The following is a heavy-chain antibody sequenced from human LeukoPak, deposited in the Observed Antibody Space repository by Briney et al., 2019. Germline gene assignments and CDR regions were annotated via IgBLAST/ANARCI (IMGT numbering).Heavy chain of an antibody. Sequence: GGSLRLSCAASGFTFSSCAMSWVRQAPGKGLEWVSVISDSGGSTYYTDSVKGRFTISRDNSKSTLSLQMNSLRVEDTAVYYCAKDLSPKVVGVHRPGDYGGEGTLVTVSS. V-gene: IGHV3-23*01. CDR3: AKDLSPKVVGVHRPGDY. CDR1: GFTFSSCA. D-gene: IGHD1-26*01. J-gene: IGHJ4*02. CDR2: ISDSGGST.